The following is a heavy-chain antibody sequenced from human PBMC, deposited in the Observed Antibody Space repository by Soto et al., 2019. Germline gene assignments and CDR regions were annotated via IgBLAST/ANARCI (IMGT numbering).Heavy chain of an antibody. J-gene: IGHJ4*02. CDR1: GFSFTTAGVA. CDR2: IYYNDDR. CDR3: AHSDGGYEIIYFDF. V-gene: IGHV2-5*01. D-gene: IGHD5-12*01. Sequence: SGPTLVNPTQTLTLTCTFSGFSFTTAGVAVGWIRQTPGGALEWLALIYYNDDRRFSPSLRTRLTITGDTSKNQVVLSLTNVDPGDTATYFCAHSDGGYEIIYFDFWGQGIPVTVSS.